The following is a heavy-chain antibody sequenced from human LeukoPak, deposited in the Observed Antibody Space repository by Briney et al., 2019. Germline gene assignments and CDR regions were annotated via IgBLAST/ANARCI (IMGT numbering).Heavy chain of an antibody. CDR3: ARGPSGYHNT. V-gene: IGHV3-7*01. CDR1: GLTFSSHR. D-gene: IGHD5-12*01. CDR2: IKQDGSEK. J-gene: IGHJ4*02. Sequence: PGGSLRLSCAASGLTFSSHRMSWVRQAPGKGLEWVANIKQDGSEKYYVDSVKGRFTISRDHAKNSLYLQMNSLRAEDTAVYYCARGPSGYHNTGGQGTLVTVSS.